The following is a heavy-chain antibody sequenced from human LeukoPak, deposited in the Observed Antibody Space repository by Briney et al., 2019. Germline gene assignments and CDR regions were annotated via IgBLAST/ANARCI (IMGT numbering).Heavy chain of an antibody. D-gene: IGHD5-24*01. J-gene: IGHJ4*02. CDR2: TYYRSKWYN. V-gene: IGHV6-1*01. CDR1: GVSASSNSAA. Sequence: SQTLSLTCAISGVSASSNSAASNWISQSPSRGLEWRGRTYYRSKWYNDYAVSVKSRITINPDTSKNKFSLQLNSVTPEDTAVYYCARDSEIRQYFVYWGQGTLVTVSS. CDR3: ARDSEIRQYFVY.